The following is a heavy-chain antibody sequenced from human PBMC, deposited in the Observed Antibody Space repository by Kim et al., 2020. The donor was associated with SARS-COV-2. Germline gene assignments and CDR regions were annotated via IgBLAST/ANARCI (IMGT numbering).Heavy chain of an antibody. J-gene: IGHJ1*01. CDR2: ISHCGRT. Sequence: SETLSLTCAVSGGSITSNTWWSWVRQPPGKRLEWIGEISHCGRTNYNPALKSRCTISVDQSQNQFSLKLSSVTAADTAGVYCARTFNTTENKYCAYWGQG. CDR1: GGSITSNTW. V-gene: IGHV4-4*02. D-gene: IGHD2-21*01. CDR3: ARTFNTTENKYCAY.